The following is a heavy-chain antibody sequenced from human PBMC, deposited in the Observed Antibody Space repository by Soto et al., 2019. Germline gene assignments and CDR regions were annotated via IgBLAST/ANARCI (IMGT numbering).Heavy chain of an antibody. CDR2: ISYDGSNK. CDR3: AGYGSGSYRYYYMDV. Sequence: GGSLRLSCAASGFTFGSYGMHWVRQAPGKGLEWVAVISYDGSNKYYADSVKGRFTISRDNSKNTLYLQMNSLRAEDTAVYYCAGYGSGSYRYYYMDVWGKGT. V-gene: IGHV3-30*03. D-gene: IGHD3-10*01. J-gene: IGHJ6*03. CDR1: GFTFGSYG.